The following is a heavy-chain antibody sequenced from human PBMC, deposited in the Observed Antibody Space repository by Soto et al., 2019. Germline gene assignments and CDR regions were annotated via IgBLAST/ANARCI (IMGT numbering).Heavy chain of an antibody. V-gene: IGHV3-48*01. Sequence: GGSLRLSCAASGFTFSSYSMNWVRQAPGKGLEWVSYISSSSSTTYYADSVKGRFTISRDNAKNSLYLQMSSLRSEDTAVYYCARTSGYYLYDYWGQGTLVTVSS. D-gene: IGHD3-22*01. CDR1: GFTFSSYS. CDR2: ISSSSSTT. J-gene: IGHJ4*02. CDR3: ARTSGYYLYDY.